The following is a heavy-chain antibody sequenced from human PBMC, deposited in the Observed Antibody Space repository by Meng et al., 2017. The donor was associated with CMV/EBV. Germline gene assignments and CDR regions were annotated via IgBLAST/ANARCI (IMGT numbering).Heavy chain of an antibody. V-gene: IGHV3-21*01. Sequence: GESLKISCAASGFTFSSYSMNWVRRAPGKGLEWVSSISSSSSYIHYADSVKGRFTISRDNAKNSLYLQMNSLRAEGTAVYYCARGGGPSSGYSRGWASGYWGQGTLVTVSS. CDR1: GFTFSSYS. D-gene: IGHD6-19*01. CDR3: ARGGGPSSGYSRGWASGY. CDR2: ISSSSSYI. J-gene: IGHJ4*02.